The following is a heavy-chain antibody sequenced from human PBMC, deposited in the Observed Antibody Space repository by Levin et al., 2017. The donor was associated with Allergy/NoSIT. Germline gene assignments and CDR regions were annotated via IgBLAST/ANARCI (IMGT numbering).Heavy chain of an antibody. V-gene: IGHV3-66*01. D-gene: IGHD4-17*01. Sequence: GGSLRLSCAASGFTVSSNYMSWVRQAPGKGLEWVSVIYSGGSTYYADSVKGRFTISRDNSKNTLYLQMSSLRADDTAVYYCARDLTTLKYWYFDLWGRGTLVTVSS. CDR3: ARDLTTLKYWYFDL. J-gene: IGHJ2*01. CDR1: GFTVSSNY. CDR2: IYSGGST.